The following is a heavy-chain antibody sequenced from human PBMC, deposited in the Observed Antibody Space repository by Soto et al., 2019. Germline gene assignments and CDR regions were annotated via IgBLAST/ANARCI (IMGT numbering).Heavy chain of an antibody. V-gene: IGHV1-69*13. CDR3: ARWDADYYDSSGYGMDV. CDR2: IIPIFGTA. CDR1: GGTFSSYA. D-gene: IGHD3-22*01. Sequence: GASVKVSCKASGGTFSSYAISWVRQAPGRGLEWMGGIIPIFGTANYAQKFQGRVTITADESTSTAYMELSSLRSEDTAVYYCARWDADYYDSSGYGMDVWGQGTTVTVSS. J-gene: IGHJ6*02.